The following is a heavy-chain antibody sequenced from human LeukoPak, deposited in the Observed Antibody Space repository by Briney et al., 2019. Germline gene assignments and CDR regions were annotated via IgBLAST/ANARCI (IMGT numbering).Heavy chain of an antibody. CDR1: GGSISSYY. CDR3: ARGADLRFLEWLFDY. J-gene: IGHJ4*02. V-gene: IGHV4-59*01. D-gene: IGHD3-3*01. CDR2: IYYSGST. Sequence: SETLSLTCTVSGGSISSYYWSWIRQPPGKGLEWIGYIYYSGSTNYNPSLKSRVTISVDTSKNQCSLKLSSVTAADTAVYYCARGADLRFLEWLFDYWGQGTLVTVSS.